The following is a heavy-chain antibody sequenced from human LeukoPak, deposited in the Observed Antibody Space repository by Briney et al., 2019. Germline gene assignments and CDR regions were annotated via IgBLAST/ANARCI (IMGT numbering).Heavy chain of an antibody. D-gene: IGHD3-3*01. Sequence: SVKVSCKASGGTFSSYAISWVRQAPGQGLEWMGGIIPIFGTANYAQKFQCRVTITADESTSTAYMELSSLRSEDTAVYYCAREADYDFWSGISRAFDYWGQGTLVTVSS. V-gene: IGHV1-69*13. CDR3: AREADYDFWSGISRAFDY. J-gene: IGHJ4*02. CDR2: IIPIFGTA. CDR1: GGTFSSYA.